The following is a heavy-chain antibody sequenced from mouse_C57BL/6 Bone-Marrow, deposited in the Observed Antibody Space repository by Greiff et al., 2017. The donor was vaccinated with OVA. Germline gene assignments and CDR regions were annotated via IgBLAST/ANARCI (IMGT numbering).Heavy chain of an antibody. CDR1: GFNIKDDY. J-gene: IGHJ4*01. Sequence: VQLQQSGAELVRPGASVKLSCTASGFNIKDDYMHWVKQRPEQGLEWIGWIDPENGDTEYASKFQGKGTITADTSSNTAYLQLSSLTSEDTAVYYCIIYYYGSSPYYYAMDYWGQGTSVTVSS. CDR3: IIYYYGSSPYYYAMDY. V-gene: IGHV14-4*01. CDR2: IDPENGDT. D-gene: IGHD1-1*01.